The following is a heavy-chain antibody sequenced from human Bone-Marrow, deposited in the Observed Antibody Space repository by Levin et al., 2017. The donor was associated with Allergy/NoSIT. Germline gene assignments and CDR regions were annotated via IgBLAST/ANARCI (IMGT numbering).Heavy chain of an antibody. CDR3: ARGLRAARGWSFDY. CDR1: GYTFNTYD. D-gene: IGHD2-15*01. CDR2: MNPKSGNT. Sequence: ASVKVSCKASGYTFNTYDINWVRQATGQGLEWMGWMNPKSGNTGYAQKFQGRVTMTGDTSVSTAYLELRTLRSEDSAVYYCARGLRAARGWSFDYWGQGTLVTVSS. V-gene: IGHV1-8*01. J-gene: IGHJ4*02.